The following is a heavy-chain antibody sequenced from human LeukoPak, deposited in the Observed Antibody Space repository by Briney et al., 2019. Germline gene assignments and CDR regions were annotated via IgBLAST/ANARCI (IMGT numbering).Heavy chain of an antibody. CDR3: TGGPYYFDY. D-gene: IGHD3-16*01. V-gene: IGHV3-49*04. CDR1: GFTFGDYA. CDR2: IRSKAYGGTT. Sequence: GGSLRLSCTASGFTFGDYAMSWVRQAPGKGLEWVGFIRSKAYGGTTEYAASVKARFTISRDDSKSIAYLQMNSLKTEDTAVYYCTGGPYYFDYWGQGTLVIVSS. J-gene: IGHJ4*02.